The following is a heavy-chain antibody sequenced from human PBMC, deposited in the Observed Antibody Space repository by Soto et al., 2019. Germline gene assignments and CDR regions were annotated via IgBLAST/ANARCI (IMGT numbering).Heavy chain of an antibody. CDR1: GGSFSGYY. CDR2: INHSGST. V-gene: IGHV4-34*01. D-gene: IGHD5-18*01. CDR3: ASNSGYSYGCDY. Sequence: QVQLQQWGAGLLKPSETLSLTCAVYGGSFSGYYWSWIRQPPGKGLEWIGEINHSGSTNYNPSLKSRVTISVDTSKNQFSLKLSSVTAADTAVYYCASNSGYSYGCDYWGQGTLATVSS. J-gene: IGHJ4*02.